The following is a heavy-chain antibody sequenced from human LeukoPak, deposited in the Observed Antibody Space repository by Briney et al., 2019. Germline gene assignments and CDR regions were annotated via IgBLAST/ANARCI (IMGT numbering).Heavy chain of an antibody. D-gene: IGHD2-2*02. V-gene: IGHV1-69*13. CDR3: AREAAGYCSSTSCYTDRFDP. CDR1: GGTFSSYA. J-gene: IGHJ5*02. CDR2: SIPIFGTA. Sequence: SVKVSCKASGGTFSSYAISWVRQAPGQGLEWMGGSIPIFGTANYAQKFQGRVTITADESTSTAYMELSSLRSEDTAVYYCAREAAGYCSSTSCYTDRFDPWGQGTLVTVSS.